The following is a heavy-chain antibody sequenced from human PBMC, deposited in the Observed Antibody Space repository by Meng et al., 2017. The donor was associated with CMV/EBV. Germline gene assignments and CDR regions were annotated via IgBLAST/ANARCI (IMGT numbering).Heavy chain of an antibody. CDR1: GCTFSSYG. Sequence: VQLGGSGGGVVHPVGSLRLSCAASGCTFSSYGMHWVRQAPGKGLEWVAFIRYDGSNKYYADSVKGRFTISRDNSKNTLYLQMNSLRAEDTAVYYCAKIAYDSSGYYYFDYWGQGTLVTVSS. CDR2: IRYDGSNK. D-gene: IGHD3-22*01. V-gene: IGHV3-30*02. CDR3: AKIAYDSSGYYYFDY. J-gene: IGHJ4*02.